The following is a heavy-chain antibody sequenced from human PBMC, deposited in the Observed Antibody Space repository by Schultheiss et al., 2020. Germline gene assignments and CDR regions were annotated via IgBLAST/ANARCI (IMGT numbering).Heavy chain of an antibody. CDR2: IYYSGST. J-gene: IGHJ6*02. Sequence: SETLSLTCTVSGGSISSYYWSWIRQPPGKGLEWIGSIYYSGSTYYNPSFKSRVTISVDTSKNQFSLKLSSVTAADTAVYYCARAPGRMDVWGQGTTVTVSS. CDR3: ARAPGRMDV. V-gene: IGHV4-59*12. CDR1: GGSISSYY.